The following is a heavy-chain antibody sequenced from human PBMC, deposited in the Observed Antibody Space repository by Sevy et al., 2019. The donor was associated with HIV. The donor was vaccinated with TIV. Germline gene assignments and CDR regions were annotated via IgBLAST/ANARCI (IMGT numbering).Heavy chain of an antibody. Sequence: GGSLRLSCAASGFTFSSYAMHWVRQAPGKGLEWVAVISYDGSNKYYADSVKGRFTISRDNSKNTLYLQMNSLRAEDTAVYYCARSITIFGVVITYYYYGMDGWGQGTTVTVSS. D-gene: IGHD3-3*01. J-gene: IGHJ6*02. CDR1: GFTFSSYA. V-gene: IGHV3-30-3*01. CDR2: ISYDGSNK. CDR3: ARSITIFGVVITYYYYGMDG.